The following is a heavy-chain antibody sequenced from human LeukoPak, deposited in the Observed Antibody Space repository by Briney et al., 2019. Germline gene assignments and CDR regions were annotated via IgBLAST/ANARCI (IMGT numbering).Heavy chain of an antibody. J-gene: IGHJ4*02. CDR2: ISYDGSNK. D-gene: IGHD2-21*02. V-gene: IGHV3-30-3*01. Sequence: GGSLRLSCAASGFTFSSYAMHWVRQAPGKGLEWVAVISYDGSNKYYADSVKGRFTISRDNSKNTLYLQMNSLRAEDTAVYYCATPDGGDGDTFDYWGQGTLVTASS. CDR1: GFTFSSYA. CDR3: ATPDGGDGDTFDY.